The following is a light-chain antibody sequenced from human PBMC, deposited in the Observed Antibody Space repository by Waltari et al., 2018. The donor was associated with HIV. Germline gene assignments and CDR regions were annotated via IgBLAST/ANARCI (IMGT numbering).Light chain of an antibody. V-gene: IGLV1-51*02. CDR2: ENE. CDR1: TSDIGKNH. CDR3: ATWDSSLRTVI. J-gene: IGLJ2*01. Sequence: QSVLTQSPSVSAAPGQKVTISCYGSTSDIGKNHVSWYQQFPGRAPELLIYENENRPSVIPGRFSGSQFGTSATLDITGLQTGDEAVYFCATWDSSLRTVIYGGGTNLTVL.